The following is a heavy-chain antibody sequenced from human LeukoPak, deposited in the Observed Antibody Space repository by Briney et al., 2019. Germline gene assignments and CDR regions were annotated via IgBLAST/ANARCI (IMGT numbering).Heavy chain of an antibody. Sequence: GGSLRLSCAASGFTFSSYAMSWVRQAPGKGLEWVSAISGSGGSTYYADSVKGRFTISRDNSKNTLYLQMNSLRDEDTAVYYCARDAEYCSSASCHSRRAFDIWGQGTMVTVSS. CDR2: ISGSGGST. V-gene: IGHV3-23*01. D-gene: IGHD2-2*01. CDR1: GFTFSSYA. J-gene: IGHJ3*02. CDR3: ARDAEYCSSASCHSRRAFDI.